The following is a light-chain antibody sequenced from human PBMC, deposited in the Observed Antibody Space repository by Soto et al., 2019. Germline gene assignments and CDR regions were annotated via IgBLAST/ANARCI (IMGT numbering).Light chain of an antibody. V-gene: IGLV1-40*01. J-gene: IGLJ2*01. CDR3: QSYASSLSGYVI. CDR2: GNS. CDR1: SSNIGTPYD. Sequence: QSVLTQPPSVSGAPGQRVTISCTGSSSNIGTPYDVHWYQQLPGTAPKLLIYGNSNRPSGVPDRFSGSKSGTSASLAITGVQAEDEADYYCQSYASSLSGYVIFGGGTKLTVL.